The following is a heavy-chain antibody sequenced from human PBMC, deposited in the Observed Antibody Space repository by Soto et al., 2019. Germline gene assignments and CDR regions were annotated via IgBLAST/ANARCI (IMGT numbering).Heavy chain of an antibody. D-gene: IGHD3-10*01. CDR2: INHSGST. V-gene: IGHV4-34*01. CDR3: ARGRRYGSGLNYFDY. CDR1: GGSFSGYY. J-gene: IGHJ4*02. Sequence: QVQLQQWGAGLLKPSETLSLTCAVYGGSFSGYYWSWIRQPPGKGLEWIGEINHSGSTNYNPSLKSRVTISVDTSKSQFSLKLSSVTAADTAVYYCARGRRYGSGLNYFDYWGQGTLVTVSS.